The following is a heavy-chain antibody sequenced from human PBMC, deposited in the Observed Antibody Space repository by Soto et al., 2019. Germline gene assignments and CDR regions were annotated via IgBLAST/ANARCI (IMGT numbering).Heavy chain of an antibody. V-gene: IGHV4-59*02. CDR2: ISYSGST. CDR1: GGSVTSYY. J-gene: IGHJ4*02. Sequence: SETLSLTCTVSGGSVTSYYWFWLRQPPGRGLEWIAYISYSGSTHYNPSLKSRLTISLDTSKNQFSLNLTSVTAADTAVYYCARHGQGLDYWGQGTLVTVSS. CDR3: ARHGQGLDY.